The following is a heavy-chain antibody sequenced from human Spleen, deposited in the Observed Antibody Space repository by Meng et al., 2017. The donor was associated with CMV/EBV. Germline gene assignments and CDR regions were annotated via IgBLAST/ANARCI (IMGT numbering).Heavy chain of an antibody. Sequence: ASVKVSCKASGGTFSSYAISWVRQAPGQGLEWMGWINPNSGGTEYGQKFQGRVTMTRDTSINTAYMELSGLLFDDTAVYYCARMDSSGYYYFDYWGQGTLVTVSS. CDR1: GGTFSSYA. V-gene: IGHV1-2*02. J-gene: IGHJ4*02. D-gene: IGHD3-22*01. CDR3: ARMDSSGYYYFDY. CDR2: INPNSGGT.